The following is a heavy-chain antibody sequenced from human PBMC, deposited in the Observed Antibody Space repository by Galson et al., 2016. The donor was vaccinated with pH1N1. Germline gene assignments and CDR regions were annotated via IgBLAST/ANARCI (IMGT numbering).Heavy chain of an antibody. V-gene: IGHV3-30*03. CDR3: ARAPPTFNNRGWAFDV. CDR2: ISYDGTYK. CDR1: GLIFSQYG. J-gene: IGHJ3*01. D-gene: IGHD1/OR15-1a*01. Sequence: SLRLSCAASGLIFSQYGMHWVRQAPGKGLEWVAFISYDGTYKYYGDSVKGRFTISRDNSKNTVHLQMNSLRADDTAVYYCARAPPTFNNRGWAFDVWGQGTMVSVSS.